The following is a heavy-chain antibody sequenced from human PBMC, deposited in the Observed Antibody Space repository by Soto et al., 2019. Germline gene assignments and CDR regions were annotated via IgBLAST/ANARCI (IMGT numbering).Heavy chain of an antibody. D-gene: IGHD4-17*01. J-gene: IGHJ4*02. Sequence: SETLSLTCTVSGGSISSSSYYWGWIRQPPGKGLEWIGSIYYSGSTYYNPSLKSRVTISVDTSKNQFSLKLSSVTAADTAVYYCARSYGDYVSYWGQGTLVTVSS. V-gene: IGHV4-39*01. CDR1: GGSISSSSYY. CDR2: IYYSGST. CDR3: ARSYGDYVSY.